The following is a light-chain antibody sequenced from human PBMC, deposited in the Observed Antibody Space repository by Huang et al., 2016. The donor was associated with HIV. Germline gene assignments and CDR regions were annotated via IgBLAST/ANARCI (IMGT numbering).Light chain of an antibody. CDR2: AAS. Sequence: EIVMTQSPATLSVSPGERATLSCRASQSVGSNLAWYQQRRGQAPRLLIYAASTRASGIPARFSGSGSGTELTLIVSSLQSEDFAVYYCQQHNTWPRTFGQGTRV. J-gene: IGKJ1*01. V-gene: IGKV3-15*01. CDR3: QQHNTWPRT. CDR1: QSVGSN.